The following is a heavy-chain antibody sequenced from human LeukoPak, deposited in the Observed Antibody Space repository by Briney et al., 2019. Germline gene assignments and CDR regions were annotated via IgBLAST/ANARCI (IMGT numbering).Heavy chain of an antibody. CDR2: IYYSGST. Sequence: PSETLSLTCTVSGGSISSNGYYWAWFRQPPGKGLEWIGSIYYSGSTNYNPSLKSRVTISVDTSKNQFSLKLSSVTAADTAVYYCARSTSLYSSSWYYYWGQGTLVTVSS. CDR3: ARSTSLYSSSWYYY. J-gene: IGHJ4*02. CDR1: GGSISSNGYY. V-gene: IGHV4-39*07. D-gene: IGHD6-13*01.